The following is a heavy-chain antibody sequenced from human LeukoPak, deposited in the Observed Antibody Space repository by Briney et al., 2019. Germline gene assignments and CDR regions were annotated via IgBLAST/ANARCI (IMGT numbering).Heavy chain of an antibody. CDR2: INHSGST. V-gene: IGHV4-34*01. J-gene: IGHJ6*03. CDR1: GGSFSGYH. CDR3: ARGKVVVAATPKKYYYYYYMDV. Sequence: SETLSLTCAVFGGSFSGYHWTWIRQSTGKGLEWIGQINHSGSTNYNPSLKSRVTISVDTSKNQFSLKLSSVTAADTAVYYCARGKVVVAATPKKYYYYYYMDVWGKGTTVTVSS. D-gene: IGHD2-15*01.